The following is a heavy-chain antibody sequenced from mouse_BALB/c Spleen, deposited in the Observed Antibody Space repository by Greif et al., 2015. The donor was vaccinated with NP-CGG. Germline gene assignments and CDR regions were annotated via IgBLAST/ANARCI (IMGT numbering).Heavy chain of an antibody. CDR2: INSDGGST. Sequence: EVKVEESGGGLVQPGESLKLSCESNESAVSSHDLSWVRKTPEKRLELVAAINSDGGSTYYPDPMERRFIISRDNTKKTLYLQMSSLRSEDTALYYCARHYYGSSWYFDVWGAGTTVTVSS. D-gene: IGHD1-1*01. CDR3: ARHYYGSSWYFDV. CDR1: ESAVSSHD. V-gene: IGHV5-2*03. J-gene: IGHJ1*01.